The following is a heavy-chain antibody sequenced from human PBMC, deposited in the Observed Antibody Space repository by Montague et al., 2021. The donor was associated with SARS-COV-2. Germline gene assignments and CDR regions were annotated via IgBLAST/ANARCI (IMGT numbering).Heavy chain of an antibody. V-gene: IGHV4-34*01. CDR2: INHSGST. Sequence: SETLSLTCAVYGGSFSGYYLSWIRQPPGKGLEWIGEINHSGSTNYNPSLKSRVTISVDTSKNQFSLKLSSVTAADTAVYYCAREGRWTHIVVVPAAYYFDYWGQGTLVTVSS. J-gene: IGHJ4*02. CDR1: GGSFSGYY. CDR3: AREGRWTHIVVVPAAYYFDY. D-gene: IGHD2-2*01.